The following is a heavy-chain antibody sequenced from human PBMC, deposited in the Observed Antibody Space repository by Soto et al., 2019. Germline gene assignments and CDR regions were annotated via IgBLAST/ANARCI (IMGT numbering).Heavy chain of an antibody. CDR3: ARPVNSWYLDYFDY. CDR1: GFTFSDYY. J-gene: IGHJ4*02. CDR2: ISSSSSYT. D-gene: IGHD6-13*01. Sequence: GGSLRLSCAASGFTFSDYYMSWIRQAPGKGLEWVSYISSSSSYTNYADSVKGRFTISRDNDKNSLFLQMNSLRVEDTAVYYYARPVNSWYLDYFDYWGQGTLVTVSS. V-gene: IGHV3-11*06.